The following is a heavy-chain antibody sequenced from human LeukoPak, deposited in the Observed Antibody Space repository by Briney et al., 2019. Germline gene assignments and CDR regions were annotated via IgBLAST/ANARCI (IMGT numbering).Heavy chain of an antibody. Sequence: SETLSLTCTVSGASISTYYWGGIRQPPGKGLEWIGYIQNTGATNYNPSLKSRVSISKDTSKNQFSLKMSSVTAADTAVYYCAKHGSGWSFDYWGQGTLVTVSS. D-gene: IGHD6-19*01. V-gene: IGHV4-59*01. CDR3: AKHGSGWSFDY. CDR2: IQNTGAT. J-gene: IGHJ4*02. CDR1: GASISTYY.